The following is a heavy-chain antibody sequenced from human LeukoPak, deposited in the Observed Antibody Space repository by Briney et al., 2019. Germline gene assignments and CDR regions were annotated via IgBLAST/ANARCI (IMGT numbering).Heavy chain of an antibody. CDR2: IYYSGST. V-gene: IGHV4-39*01. CDR1: GGSISSSSYY. D-gene: IGHD3-22*01. J-gene: IGHJ4*02. CDR3: ARATYYYDSSGYPGGYYFDY. Sequence: PSETLSLTCTVSGGSISSSSYYWGWIRQPPGKGLEWIGSIYYSGSTYYNPSLKSRVTISVDTSKNQFSLKPSSVTAADTAVYYCARATYYYDSSGYPGGYYFDYWGQGTLVTVSS.